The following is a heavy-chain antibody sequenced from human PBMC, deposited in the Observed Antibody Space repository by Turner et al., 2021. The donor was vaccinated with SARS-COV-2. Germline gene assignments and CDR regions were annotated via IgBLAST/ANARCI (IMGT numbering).Heavy chain of an antibody. J-gene: IGHJ4*02. CDR1: GFTFSSYE. CDR2: ISRSGSTI. Sequence: EVQLVESGGGSVQPAGSLRLSCAASGFTFSSYEMNWVRQAPGKGLEWVSYISRSGSTIYYADSVKGRFTISRDNAKNSLYLQMNSLRAEDTAVYYCARGTVAAAGIAFDYWGQGTLVTVSS. CDR3: ARGTVAAAGIAFDY. V-gene: IGHV3-48*03. D-gene: IGHD6-13*01.